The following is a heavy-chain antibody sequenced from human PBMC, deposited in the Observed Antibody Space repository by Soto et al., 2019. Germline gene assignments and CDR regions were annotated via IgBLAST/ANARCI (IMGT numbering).Heavy chain of an antibody. J-gene: IGHJ6*03. CDR2: IYYSGST. CDR3: ARIRTGEGNYYYYYYYMDV. Sequence: SETLSLTCTVSGGSISSSSYYWGWIRQPPGKGLEWIGSIYYSGSTYYNPSLKSRVTISVDTSKNQFSLKLSSVTAADTAVYYCARIRTGEGNYYYYYYYMDVWGKGTTVTVSS. V-gene: IGHV4-39*01. D-gene: IGHD7-27*01. CDR1: GGSISSSSYY.